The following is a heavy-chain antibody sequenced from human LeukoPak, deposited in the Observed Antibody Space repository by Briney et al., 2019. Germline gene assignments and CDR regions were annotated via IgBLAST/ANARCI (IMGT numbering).Heavy chain of an antibody. CDR3: AKRVVRGVFDY. J-gene: IGHJ4*02. CDR1: GFTFDDYA. CDR2: ISWNSGSI. V-gene: IGHV3-9*01. D-gene: IGHD3-10*01. Sequence: GGSLRLSCAASGFTFDDYAMHWVRQAPGKGLEWVSGISWNSGSIGYADSVKGRFTISRDNAKNSLYLQMNSLRAEDTALYYCAKRVVRGVFDYWGQGPLVTVSS.